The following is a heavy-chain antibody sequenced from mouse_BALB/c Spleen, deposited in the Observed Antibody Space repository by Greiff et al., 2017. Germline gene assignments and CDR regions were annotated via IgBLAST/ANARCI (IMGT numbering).Heavy chain of an antibody. Sequence: EVKLVESGPGLVKPSQSLSLTCTVTGYSITSDYAWNWIRQFPGNKLEWMGYISYSGSTSYNPSLKSRISITRDTSKNQFFLQLNSVTTEDTATYYCATYYDGYYFDYWGQGTTLTVSS. CDR2: ISYSGST. D-gene: IGHD2-3*01. J-gene: IGHJ2*01. CDR1: GYSITSDYA. V-gene: IGHV3-2*02. CDR3: ATYYDGYYFDY.